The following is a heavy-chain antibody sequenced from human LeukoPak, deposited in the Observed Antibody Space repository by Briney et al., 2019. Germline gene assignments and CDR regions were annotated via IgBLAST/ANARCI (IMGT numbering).Heavy chain of an antibody. CDR1: GGSISSSTYY. V-gene: IGHV4-39*01. CDR3: AKIAARPNVIAASDY. Sequence: SETLSLPCSVSGGSISSSTYYWAWIRQPPGKGLEWIGSIYYSGSTYYNPSLKSRVTISIDTSKNQFSLKLNSVTAADTAVYYCAKIAARPNVIAASDYWGLGNLVTVSS. CDR2: IYYSGST. D-gene: IGHD6-6*01. J-gene: IGHJ4*02.